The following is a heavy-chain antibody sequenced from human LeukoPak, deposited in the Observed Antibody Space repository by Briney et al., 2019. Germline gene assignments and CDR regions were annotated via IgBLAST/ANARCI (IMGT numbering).Heavy chain of an antibody. CDR3: ATGSMTTRYYYYFHMDV. Sequence: SETLSLTRTVSGGSINSTRYYWGWIRQPPGKGLEWIGSIYYSGDTHYNTSLRSRITISVDTPKNQFSLRLHSMTAADTSFYYCATGSMTTRYYYYFHMDVWGPGTTVTVSS. D-gene: IGHD4-11*01. CDR1: GGSINSTRYY. V-gene: IGHV4-39*01. CDR2: IYYSGDT. J-gene: IGHJ6*03.